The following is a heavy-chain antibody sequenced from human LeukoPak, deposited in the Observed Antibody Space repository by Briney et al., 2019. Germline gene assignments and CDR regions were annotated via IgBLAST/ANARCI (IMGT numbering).Heavy chain of an antibody. CDR3: ARDGAYSGYEYDY. V-gene: IGHV4-61*09. CDR2: VSTSGSP. D-gene: IGHD5-12*01. J-gene: IGHJ4*02. CDR1: GGSIRSGSYY. Sequence: SQTLSLTCTVSGGSIRSGSYYWSWIRQPAGKGLEWIGHVSTSGSPNFNPSLKSRVTISVDTSKNQFSLKLSSVTAADTAVYYCARDGAYSGYEYDYWGQGTLVTVSS.